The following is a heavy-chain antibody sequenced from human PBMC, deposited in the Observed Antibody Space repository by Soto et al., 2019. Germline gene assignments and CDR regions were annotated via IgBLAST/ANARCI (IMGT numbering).Heavy chain of an antibody. CDR3: AKAGYYDSSGYYCFDY. J-gene: IGHJ4*02. Sequence: GGSLRLSCAASGFTFSSYGMHWVRQAPGKGLEWVAVIWYDGSNKYYADSVKGRFTISRDNSKNTLYLQMNSLRAEDTAVYYCAKAGYYDSSGYYCFDYWGQGTLVTVSS. V-gene: IGHV3-33*06. CDR2: IWYDGSNK. CDR1: GFTFSSYG. D-gene: IGHD3-22*01.